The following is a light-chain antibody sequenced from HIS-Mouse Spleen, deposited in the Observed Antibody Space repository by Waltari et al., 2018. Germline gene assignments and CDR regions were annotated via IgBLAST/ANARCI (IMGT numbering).Light chain of an antibody. CDR3: SSYTSSSTEV. CDR1: SRDVGGYNY. J-gene: IGLJ2*01. V-gene: IGLV2-14*03. CDR2: DVS. Sequence: QSALTQPASVSGSPGQSITISCPGTSRDVGGYNYVSWYQQHPGKAPKRMIYDVSNRPSGVSNRFSGSKSGNTASLTISGLQAEDEADYYCSSYTSSSTEVFGGGTKLTVL.